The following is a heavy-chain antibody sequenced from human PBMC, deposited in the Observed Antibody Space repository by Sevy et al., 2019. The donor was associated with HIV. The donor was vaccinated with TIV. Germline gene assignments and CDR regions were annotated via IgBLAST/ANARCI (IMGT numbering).Heavy chain of an antibody. D-gene: IGHD6-19*01. J-gene: IGHJ4*02. V-gene: IGHV3-7*01. Sequence: GGSLRLSCAASGFTFSSYWMSWVRQAPGKGLEWVANIKQDGSEKYQVDSVKGRFTISRDNAKKSLYLQMNSLRVDDTAVYYCARAIAVAGSYWGQGTLVTVSS. CDR3: ARAIAVAGSY. CDR1: GFTFSSYW. CDR2: IKQDGSEK.